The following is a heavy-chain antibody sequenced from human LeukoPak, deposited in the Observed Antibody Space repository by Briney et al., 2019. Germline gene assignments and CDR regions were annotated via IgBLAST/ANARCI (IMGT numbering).Heavy chain of an antibody. CDR2: ISCDGSNK. CDR1: GFTFSSYS. CDR3: ARDRLDWSMVRMFDY. V-gene: IGHV3-30-3*01. J-gene: IGHJ4*02. D-gene: IGHD3-10*01. Sequence: GGSLRLSCAASGFTFSSYSMHWVRQAPGKGLEWVAVISCDGSNKYYADSVKGRFTISRDNSKNTLYLQMNSLRAEDTAVYYCARDRLDWSMVRMFDYWGQGTLVTVSS.